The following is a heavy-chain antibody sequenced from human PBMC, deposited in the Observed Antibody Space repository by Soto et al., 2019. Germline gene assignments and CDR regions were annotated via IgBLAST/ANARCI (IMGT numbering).Heavy chain of an antibody. J-gene: IGHJ6*02. CDR3: ARQRGLQKDYYYYYGMDV. CDR2: INPNSGGT. Sequence: ASVKVSCKASGYTFTGYYMYWVRQAPGQGLEWMGWINPNSGGTNYAQKFQGWVTMTRDTSISTAYMELSRLRSDDTAVYYCARQRGLQKDYYYYYGMDVWGQGTTVTVSS. CDR1: GYTFTGYY. D-gene: IGHD2-15*01. V-gene: IGHV1-2*04.